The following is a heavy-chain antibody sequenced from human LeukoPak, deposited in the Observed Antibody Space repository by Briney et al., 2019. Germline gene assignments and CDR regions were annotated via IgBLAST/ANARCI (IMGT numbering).Heavy chain of an antibody. CDR3: ARGYSGWQHSYYYSMAV. CDR1: GYTFTRYD. V-gene: IGHV1-8*03. D-gene: IGHD5-12*01. Sequence: GVSVKVSCKASGYTFTRYDIMWVRQATGQGREWMEWMNPNRGDTNYAQKLQGRGNIVSDTAMSTVYMEASRLRSDDTAVYYCARGYSGWQHSYYYSMAVWGQGTTVTVPS. CDR2: MNPNRGDT. J-gene: IGHJ6*02.